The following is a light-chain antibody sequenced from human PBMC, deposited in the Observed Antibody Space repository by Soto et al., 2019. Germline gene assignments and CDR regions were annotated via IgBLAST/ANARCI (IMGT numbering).Light chain of an antibody. J-gene: IGLJ1*01. Sequence: QSALAQPASLSGSPGQSITISCTGTSSDIGAYDYVSWFQQHPGKAPKLMISEVNNRPSGVSNRFSGSKSGNTAYLTISGLQVEDEADSFCFSFTTTSTHVFGTGTKGTVL. CDR1: SSDIGAYDY. CDR3: FSFTTTSTHV. CDR2: EVN. V-gene: IGLV2-14*01.